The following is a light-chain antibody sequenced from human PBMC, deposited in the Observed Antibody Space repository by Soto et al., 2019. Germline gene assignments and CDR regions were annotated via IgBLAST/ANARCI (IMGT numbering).Light chain of an antibody. CDR2: DVN. CDR3: CSYAGSYTGV. J-gene: IGLJ2*01. Sequence: QSVLTQPRSVSGSPGQSVTISCTGTSSDFGGYNYVSWYQQHPGKAPKLMLYDVNKRPSGVPDRFSGSKSGNTASLTISGLQAEDEADYYCCSYAGSYTGVFGGGTKLTVL. V-gene: IGLV2-11*01. CDR1: SSDFGGYNY.